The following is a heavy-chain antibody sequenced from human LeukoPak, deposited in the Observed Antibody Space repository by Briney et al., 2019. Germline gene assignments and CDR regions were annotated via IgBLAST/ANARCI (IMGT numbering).Heavy chain of an antibody. V-gene: IGHV1-69*13. CDR3: ARALGAPDQLLGTHYYGMDV. CDR1: GGTFRSYA. D-gene: IGHD2-2*01. J-gene: IGHJ6*04. Sequence: ASVKVSCKASGGTFRSYAISWVRQAPGQGLEWMGGIIPIFGTANYAQKFQGRVTITADESTSTAYMELSSLRSEDTAVYYCARALGAPDQLLGTHYYGMDVWGKGTTVTVSS. CDR2: IIPIFGTA.